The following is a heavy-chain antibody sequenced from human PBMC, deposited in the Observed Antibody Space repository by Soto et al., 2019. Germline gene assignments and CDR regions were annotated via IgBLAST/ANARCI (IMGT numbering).Heavy chain of an antibody. Sequence: GGSLRLSCAASGFTFSSYEMNWVRQAPGKGLEWVSYISSSGSTIYYADSVKGRFTISRDNAKNSLYLQMNSLRAEDTAVYYCARGGRQDWYFDLWGRGTLVTVSS. CDR2: ISSSGSTI. V-gene: IGHV3-48*03. J-gene: IGHJ2*01. CDR1: GFTFSSYE. CDR3: ARGGRQDWYFDL.